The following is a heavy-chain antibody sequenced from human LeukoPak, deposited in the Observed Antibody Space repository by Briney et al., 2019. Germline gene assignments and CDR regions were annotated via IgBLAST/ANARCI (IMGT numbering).Heavy chain of an antibody. D-gene: IGHD2-15*01. CDR1: GYTFTSYG. J-gene: IGHJ4*02. Sequence: VASVKVSCKASGYTFTSYGISWVRQAPGQGLEWMGWISAYNGNTNYAQKLQGRVTMTTDTSTSTAYMELRSLRSDDMAVYYCARDFFHGHCGGLSCFLLDYWGQGSLVTVSS. CDR2: ISAYNGNT. CDR3: ARDFFHGHCGGLSCFLLDY. V-gene: IGHV1-18*03.